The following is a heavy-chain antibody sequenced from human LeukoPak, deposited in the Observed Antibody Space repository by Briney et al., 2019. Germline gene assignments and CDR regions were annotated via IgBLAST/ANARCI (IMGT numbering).Heavy chain of an antibody. J-gene: IGHJ5*02. CDR3: ARVGRTYYDFWSGYYAYNWFDP. CDR2: INHSGST. V-gene: IGHV4-34*01. D-gene: IGHD3-3*01. Sequence: SETLSLTCAVYGESFSGYYWSWIRQPPGKGLEWIGEINHSGSTNYNPSLKSRVTISVDTSKNQFSLKLSSVTAADTAVYYCARVGRTYYDFWSGYYAYNWFDPWGQGTLVTVSS. CDR1: GESFSGYY.